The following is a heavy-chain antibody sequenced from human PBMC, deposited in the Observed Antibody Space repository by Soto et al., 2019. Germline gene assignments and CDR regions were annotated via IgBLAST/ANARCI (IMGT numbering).Heavy chain of an antibody. Sequence: QVQLVQSGAEVKKPGSSVKVSCKASGGTFSSYTISWVRQAPGQGLEWMGRIIPILGIANYAQKFQGRVTITADKSTSTAYMELSSLRSEDTAVYYCARDLGTTGNGYWGQGTLVSVSS. D-gene: IGHD1-7*01. CDR1: GGTFSSYT. CDR2: IIPILGIA. V-gene: IGHV1-69*08. CDR3: ARDLGTTGNGY. J-gene: IGHJ4*02.